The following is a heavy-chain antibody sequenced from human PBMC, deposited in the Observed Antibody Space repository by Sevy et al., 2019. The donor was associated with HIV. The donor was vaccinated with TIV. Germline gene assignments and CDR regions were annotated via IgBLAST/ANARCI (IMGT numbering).Heavy chain of an antibody. V-gene: IGHV3-74*01. CDR3: ARNGNTMVRGVIIPFDY. CDR2: INSDGSST. CDR1: GFTFSSYW. Sequence: GGSLRLSCAASGFTFSSYWMHWVRQAPGKGLVWVSRINSDGSSTSYADSVKGRLTISRDNAKNTLYLQRNSLRAEDTAVYYCARNGNTMVRGVIIPFDYWGQGTLVTVCS. J-gene: IGHJ4*02. D-gene: IGHD3-10*01.